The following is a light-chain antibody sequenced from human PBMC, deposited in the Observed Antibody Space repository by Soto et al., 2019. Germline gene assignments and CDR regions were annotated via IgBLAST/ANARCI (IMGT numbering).Light chain of an antibody. CDR1: QSISISY. CDR2: STS. CDR3: QQYGSSALT. J-gene: IGKJ4*01. Sequence: EIVLTQSPDTLSLSPGERATLSCRASQSISISYLAWYQQQPGQAPRLLIYSTSTRATGIPDRFSGSGSGTDFTLTISRLEPEDFAVYYCQQYGSSALTFGGGTKVDIK. V-gene: IGKV3-20*01.